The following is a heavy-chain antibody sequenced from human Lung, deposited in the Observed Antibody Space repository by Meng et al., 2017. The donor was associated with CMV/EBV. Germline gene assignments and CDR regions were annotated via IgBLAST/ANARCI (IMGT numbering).Heavy chain of an antibody. CDR2: IRYDGNKK. CDR3: ARVLETGAAFDV. Sequence: GGSLRLXXAASGFSFSSYGMQWVRQAPGKGLEWVTFIRYDGNKKYYVDSVKGRFTISRDNAMNSLSLQMKSLRAEDTAAYYCARVLETGAAFDVWGQGPMVTVSS. D-gene: IGHD3-3*01. V-gene: IGHV3-30*02. CDR1: GFSFSSYG. J-gene: IGHJ3*01.